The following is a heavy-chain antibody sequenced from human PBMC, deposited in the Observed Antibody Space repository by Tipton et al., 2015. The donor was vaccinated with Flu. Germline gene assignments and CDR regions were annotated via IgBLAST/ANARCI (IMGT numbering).Heavy chain of an antibody. CDR2: ISAYNGNT. J-gene: IGHJ6*02. CDR1: AYTFTSYG. Sequence: QLVQSGAEVKKPGASVKVSCKASAYTFTSYGFSWVRQAPGQGLEWMGWISAYNGNTNYAQKFQGRVTLTTDKSTTTAYMELRSLRSDDTALYFFARERRAPFFYYGMDVWGQGTTVTVSS. CDR3: ARERRAPFFYYGMDV. V-gene: IGHV1-18*01.